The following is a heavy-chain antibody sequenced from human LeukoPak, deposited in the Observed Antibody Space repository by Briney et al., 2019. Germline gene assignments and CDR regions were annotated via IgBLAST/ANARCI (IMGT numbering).Heavy chain of an antibody. CDR2: ISAYNGNT. J-gene: IGHJ4*02. CDR3: AREHGNSGSPTHYFDY. D-gene: IGHD3-22*01. Sequence: ASVKVSCKASGYTFTNYGISWVRQAPGQGLEWMGWISAYNGNTNYAQKLQGRVTMTTDTSTSTAYMELRSLRSDDTAVYYCAREHGNSGSPTHYFDYWGQGTLVTVSS. V-gene: IGHV1-18*01. CDR1: GYTFTNYG.